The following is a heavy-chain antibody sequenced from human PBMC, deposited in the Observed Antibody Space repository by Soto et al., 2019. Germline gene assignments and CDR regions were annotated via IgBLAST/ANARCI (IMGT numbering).Heavy chain of an antibody. CDR3: AKDLFPTSGQRFFFES. CDR2: ILHDETP. Sequence: GGSLTLSCAASGFTFSTYDMTWVRQAPGRGLEWVSTILHDETPFYTDSVKGRFTISRDNVRGTLYLQMNGLRVEDAALYFCAKDLFPTSGQRFFFESWGQGSLVTVYS. CDR1: GFTFSTYD. D-gene: IGHD2-21*01. V-gene: IGHV3-23*01. J-gene: IGHJ4*02.